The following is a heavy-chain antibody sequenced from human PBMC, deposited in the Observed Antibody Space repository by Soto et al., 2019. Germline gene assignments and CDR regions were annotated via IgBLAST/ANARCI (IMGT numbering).Heavy chain of an antibody. CDR1: GGTFSSYA. J-gene: IGHJ6*02. CDR3: ARRMSSFYGMDG. Sequence: SVKVSCKASGGTFSSYAISWVRQAPGQGLEWMGGIIPIFGTANYAQKFQGRVTITADESTSTAYMELSSLRSEDTAVYYCARRMSSFYGMDGWGQGTTVTVSS. V-gene: IGHV1-69*13. D-gene: IGHD6-13*01. CDR2: IIPIFGTA.